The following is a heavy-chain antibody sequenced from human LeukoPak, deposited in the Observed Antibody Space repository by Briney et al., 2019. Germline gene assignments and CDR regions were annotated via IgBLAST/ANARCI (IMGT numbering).Heavy chain of an antibody. CDR3: VRLRRNSDTSGFYYYCDF. CDR2: ISVRSNYI. V-gene: IGHV3-21*01. D-gene: IGHD3-22*01. Sequence: GGSLRLSCAASGYTFSSYSINWVRQAPGKGLEWVSSISVRSNYIYYADSVRGRFRISRDDARDSLYLQMNSLRAEGTAVYYCVRLRRNSDTSGFYYYCDFWGQGTLVTVSS. CDR1: GYTFSSYS. J-gene: IGHJ4*02.